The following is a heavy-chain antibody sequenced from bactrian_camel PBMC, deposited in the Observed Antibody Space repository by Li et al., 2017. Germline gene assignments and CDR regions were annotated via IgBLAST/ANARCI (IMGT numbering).Heavy chain of an antibody. CDR1: EFRIPDLN. J-gene: IGHJ4*01. CDR2: IHIGSTNT. CDR3: AAGEDSWLLPGRA. D-gene: IGHD1*01. Sequence: VQLVESGGGLVQPGGSLRLSCAASEFRIPDLNMAWFRQAPGKEREGVARIHIGSTNTAYADSVKGRFTISRDNAKTTVYLQMNSLKPEDTARYYCAAGEDSWLLPGRAWGQGTQVTVS. V-gene: IGHV3S40*01.